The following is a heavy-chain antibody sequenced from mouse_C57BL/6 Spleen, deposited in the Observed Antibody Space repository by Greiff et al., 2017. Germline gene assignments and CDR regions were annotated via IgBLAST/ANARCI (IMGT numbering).Heavy chain of an antibody. CDR1: GYTFTDYN. CDR2: INPNNGGT. CDR3: ARYTTVEAWFAY. V-gene: IGHV1-22*01. Sequence: VQLKQSGPELVKPGASVKMSCKASGYTFTDYNMHWVKQSHGKSLEWIGYINPNNGGTSYNQKFKGKATLTVNKSSSTAYMELRSLTSEDSAVYYCARYTTVEAWFAYWGQGTLVTVSA. J-gene: IGHJ3*01. D-gene: IGHD1-1*01.